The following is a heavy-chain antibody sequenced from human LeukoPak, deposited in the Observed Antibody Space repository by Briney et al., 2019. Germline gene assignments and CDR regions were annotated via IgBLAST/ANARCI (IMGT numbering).Heavy chain of an antibody. D-gene: IGHD6-19*01. CDR2: IYHSGST. Sequence: SGTLSLTCAVSGSSISSSNWWSWVRQPPGKGLGWIGEIYHSGSTNYNPSLKSRVTISVDKSKNQFSLKLSSVTAADTAVYYCARRRSSGWSYQFDYWGQGTLVTVSS. V-gene: IGHV4-4*02. J-gene: IGHJ4*02. CDR1: GSSISSSNW. CDR3: ARRRSSGWSYQFDY.